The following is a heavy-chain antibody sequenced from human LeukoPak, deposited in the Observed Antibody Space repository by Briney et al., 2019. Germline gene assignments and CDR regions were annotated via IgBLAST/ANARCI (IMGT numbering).Heavy chain of an antibody. CDR2: IYYSGTT. V-gene: IGHV4-31*03. D-gene: IGHD3-10*01. CDR1: GGSISSGGYS. J-gene: IGHJ4*02. Sequence: SEALSLTCSVSGGSISSGGYSWSWIRQLPGTGLEWIGYIYYSGTTHYNPSLKSRVTISVDASKNQFSLRLSSVTAADTAVYYCARVLGYGSGSYYPDYWGQGTLVTVSS. CDR3: ARVLGYGSGSYYPDY.